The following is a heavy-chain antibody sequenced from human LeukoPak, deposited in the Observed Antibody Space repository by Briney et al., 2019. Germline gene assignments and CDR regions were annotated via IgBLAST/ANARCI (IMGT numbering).Heavy chain of an antibody. V-gene: IGHV4-34*01. CDR1: GFTFSSYW. CDR2: INHSGST. Sequence: SGGSLRLSCAASGFTFSSYWMSWIRQPPGKGLEWIGEINHSGSTNYNPSLKSRVTISVDTSKNQFSLKLSSATAADTAVYYCARRLRGSYFGPWGQGTLVTVSS. CDR3: ARRLRGSYFGP. J-gene: IGHJ5*02. D-gene: IGHD1-26*01.